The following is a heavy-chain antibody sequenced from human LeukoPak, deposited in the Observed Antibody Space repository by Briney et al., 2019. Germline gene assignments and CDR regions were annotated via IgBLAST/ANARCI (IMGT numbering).Heavy chain of an antibody. CDR1: GFTFSSYW. Sequence: GGSLRLSCAASGFTFSSYWMHWVRHAPGKGLVWVSRINSDGSSTSYADSVKGRFTISRDNAKNTLYLQMNSLRAEDTAVYYCARGGWYDEDAEYFQHWGQGTPVTVSS. D-gene: IGHD6-19*01. V-gene: IGHV3-74*01. CDR3: ARGGWYDEDAEYFQH. J-gene: IGHJ1*01. CDR2: INSDGSST.